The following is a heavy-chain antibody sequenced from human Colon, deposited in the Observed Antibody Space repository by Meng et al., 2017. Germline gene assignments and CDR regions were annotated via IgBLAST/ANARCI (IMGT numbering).Heavy chain of an antibody. Sequence: QVQLQQGGEGLLKASETLSLTCAVYGGSFSGYYWSWIRQPPGKGLEWIGEINHSGSTNYNPSLKSRVTISVDTSKNQFSLKLSSVTAADTAVYYCARGRYSGYLPWGQGTLVTVSS. V-gene: IGHV4-34*01. CDR1: GGSFSGYY. J-gene: IGHJ5*02. CDR2: INHSGST. D-gene: IGHD5-12*01. CDR3: ARGRYSGYLP.